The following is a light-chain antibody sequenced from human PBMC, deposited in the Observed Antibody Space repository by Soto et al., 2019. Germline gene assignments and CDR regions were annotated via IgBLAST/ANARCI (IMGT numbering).Light chain of an antibody. Sequence: QSVLTQPASGSGCPGQSITISCTGTSSDVGGYNYVSWYQQHPGKAPKLMIYDVSNRPSGVSNRFSGSKSGNTASLTISGLQAEDKADYYCSSYTSSSTLVVFGGGTKLTVL. J-gene: IGLJ2*01. CDR2: DVS. CDR1: SSDVGGYNY. V-gene: IGLV2-14*01. CDR3: SSYTSSSTLVV.